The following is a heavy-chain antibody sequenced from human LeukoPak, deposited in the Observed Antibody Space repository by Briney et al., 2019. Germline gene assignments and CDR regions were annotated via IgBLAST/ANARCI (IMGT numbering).Heavy chain of an antibody. D-gene: IGHD3-3*01. CDR1: GFTFSSYA. V-gene: IGHV3-23*01. J-gene: IGHJ5*02. Sequence: GGSLRLSCAASGFTFSSYAMSWVRQAPGKGLEWVSAISGSGGSTYYADSVKGRFTISRDNSKNTLYLQMNSLRAEDTAVYYCAKDVRPQRITIFGVATNWFDPWGQGTLVTVSS. CDR3: AKDVRPQRITIFGVATNWFDP. CDR2: ISGSGGST.